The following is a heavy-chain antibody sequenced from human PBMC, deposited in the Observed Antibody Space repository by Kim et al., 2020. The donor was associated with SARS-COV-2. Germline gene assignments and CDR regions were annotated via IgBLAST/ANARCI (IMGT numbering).Heavy chain of an antibody. V-gene: IGHV3-7*01. J-gene: IGHJ4*02. CDR2: IKQDGSEK. CDR3: ASLDSSGYYSIDY. CDR1: GFTFSSYW. Sequence: GGSLRLSCAASGFTFSSYWMSWVRQAPGKGLEWVANIKQDGSEKYYVDSVKGRFTISRDNAKNSLYLQMNSLRAEDTAVYYCASLDSSGYYSIDYWGQGTLVTVSS. D-gene: IGHD3-22*01.